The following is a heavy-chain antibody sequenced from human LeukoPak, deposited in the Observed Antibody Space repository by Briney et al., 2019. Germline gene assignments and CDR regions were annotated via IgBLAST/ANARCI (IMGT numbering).Heavy chain of an antibody. Sequence: SETLSLTCAVYGGSFSGYYWSWVRQPPGKGLEWVGEINHSGSTNYNPSLKSRVTISVDTSKNQFSLKLSSVTAADTAVYCCARLIPRALAAAAYYYYYYMDVWANGTTVTVSS. CDR2: INHSGST. CDR3: ARLIPRALAAAAYYYYYYMDV. D-gene: IGHD6-13*01. CDR1: GGSFSGYY. J-gene: IGHJ6*03. V-gene: IGHV4-34*01.